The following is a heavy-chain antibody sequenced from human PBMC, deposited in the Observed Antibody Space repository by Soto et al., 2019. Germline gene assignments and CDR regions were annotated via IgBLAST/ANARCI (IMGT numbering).Heavy chain of an antibody. D-gene: IGHD2-15*01. J-gene: IGHJ6*02. CDR2: INAYNGNT. CDR1: GYTFTSYG. Sequence: ASVKVSCKASGYTFTSYGISWVRQAPGQGLDWMGWINAYNGNTNYAQKLQGRVTMTTDTSTSTAYMELRSLRSDDTAVYYCARLVVVVAATQYYYYGMDVWGQGTTVTVSS. CDR3: ARLVVVVAATQYYYYGMDV. V-gene: IGHV1-18*01.